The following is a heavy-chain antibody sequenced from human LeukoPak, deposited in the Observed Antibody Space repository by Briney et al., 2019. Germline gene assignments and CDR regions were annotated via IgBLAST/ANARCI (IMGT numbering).Heavy chain of an antibody. CDR3: PRVPVGSTVTTHYIDY. CDR2: ISYDGTDK. D-gene: IGHD4-11*01. V-gene: IGHV3-30*04. Sequence: GGSLRLSWVASAFTFSTYAIQWVRQAPGKGLEWVALISYDGTDKYYADFVKGRFTISRDNSKNTLYLQIDSLTTEDTAVYYCPRVPVGSTVTTHYIDYWGQGTLVTVSS. CDR1: AFTFSTYA. J-gene: IGHJ4*02.